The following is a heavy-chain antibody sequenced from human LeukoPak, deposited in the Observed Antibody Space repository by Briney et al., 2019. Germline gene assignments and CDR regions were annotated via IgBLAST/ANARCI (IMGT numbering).Heavy chain of an antibody. CDR3: AKRGAYDNRYFDY. CDR2: ITTSGDNT. Sequence: GGSLRLSCAASGFTSSSYAMSWVRQAPGKGLEWVSSITTSGDNTYYADSVKGRFTISRDNSKNTLCLQMNSLRAEDTAVYYCAKRGAYDNRYFDYWGQGTLVTISS. D-gene: IGHD3-22*01. V-gene: IGHV3-23*01. J-gene: IGHJ4*02. CDR1: GFTSSSYA.